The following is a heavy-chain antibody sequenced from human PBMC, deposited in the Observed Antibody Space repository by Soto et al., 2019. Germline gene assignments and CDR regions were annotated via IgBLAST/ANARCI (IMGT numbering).Heavy chain of an antibody. V-gene: IGHV3-30*04. J-gene: IGHJ1*01. Sequence: GGALRLSCAASGFTFSSYATHRVRQAPGKGLEGVAVILYDGSNKYYADSVKGRFTISKDDSKNTLFLQLSSRTPEDTAIFYCARNYGALPADRIHLWGQGTQVTVSS. D-gene: IGHD3-16*01. CDR3: ARNYGALPADRIHL. CDR1: GFTFSSYA. CDR2: ILYDGSNK.